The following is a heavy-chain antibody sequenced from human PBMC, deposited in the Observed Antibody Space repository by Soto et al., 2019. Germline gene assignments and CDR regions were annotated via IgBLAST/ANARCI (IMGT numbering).Heavy chain of an antibody. V-gene: IGHV4-34*01. D-gene: IGHD1-26*01. CDR3: ASVGATTPFDY. J-gene: IGHJ4*02. CDR2: INHSGST. CDR1: GGSFSGYY. Sequence: SETLSLTCAVYGGSFSGYYWSWIRQPPGKGLEWIGEINHSGSTNYNPSLKSRVTISVDTSKNQFSLKLSSVTAADTAVYYCASVGATTPFDYWGQGTLVPVSS.